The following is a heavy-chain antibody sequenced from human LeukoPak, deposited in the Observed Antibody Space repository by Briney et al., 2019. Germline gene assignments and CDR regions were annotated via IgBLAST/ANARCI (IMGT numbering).Heavy chain of an antibody. D-gene: IGHD3-22*01. V-gene: IGHV3-21*01. CDR2: IISNSRYI. Sequence: GGSLRLSCAASGFTFSTYSMNWVRQAPGKGLEWVSSIISNSRYIYYADSVKGRFTISRDNAKNSLFLQMNSLRAEDTAVYYCARSGYFYDSSGYYHDFYYFDYLGQGTLVTVSS. J-gene: IGHJ4*02. CDR3: ARSGYFYDSSGYYHDFYYFDY. CDR1: GFTFSTYS.